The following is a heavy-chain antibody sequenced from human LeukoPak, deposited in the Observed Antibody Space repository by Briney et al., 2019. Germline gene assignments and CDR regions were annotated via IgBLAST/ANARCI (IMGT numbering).Heavy chain of an antibody. CDR3: SRHYRRDGNNYGLGD. V-gene: IGHV4-59*08. J-gene: IGHJ4*02. Sequence: SETLSLTCTVSGGSISSYYWSWIRQPPGKGLEWIGYIYYSGSTSYNPSLKGRVTISVDTSKNQFSLKLSSVTAADTAVYYCSRHYRRDGNNYGLGDWGQGTLVTVSS. D-gene: IGHD5-24*01. CDR2: IYYSGST. CDR1: GGSISSYY.